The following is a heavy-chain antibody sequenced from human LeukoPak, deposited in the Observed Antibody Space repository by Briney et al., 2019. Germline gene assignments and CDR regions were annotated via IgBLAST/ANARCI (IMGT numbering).Heavy chain of an antibody. Sequence: APVKVSCKASGYTFTSHGITWVRQAPGQGFEWIGWISAYNGDTKYPETSQVRVTLTTDTSTNTVYMELRNLKSDDTAVYYCARGGSGSYYDYWGQGTLITVSS. V-gene: IGHV1-18*01. D-gene: IGHD3-10*01. CDR1: GYTFTSHG. CDR2: ISAYNGDT. CDR3: ARGGSGSYYDY. J-gene: IGHJ4*02.